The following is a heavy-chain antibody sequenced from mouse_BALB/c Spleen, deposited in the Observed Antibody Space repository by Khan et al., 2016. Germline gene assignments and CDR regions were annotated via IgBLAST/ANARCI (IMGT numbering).Heavy chain of an antibody. D-gene: IGHD1-2*01. CDR1: GYSITSDYA. J-gene: IGHJ3*01. CDR3: ASLRLAH. Sequence: VQLKESGPGLVKPSQSLSLTCTVTGYSITSDYAWNWFRQFPGNKLEGMGYIGYSGSTSYNPSLKSRISITRDSSKNQFFLQLNSVTTEDTATYYCASLRLAHWGQGTLVTVSA. CDR2: IGYSGST. V-gene: IGHV3-2*02.